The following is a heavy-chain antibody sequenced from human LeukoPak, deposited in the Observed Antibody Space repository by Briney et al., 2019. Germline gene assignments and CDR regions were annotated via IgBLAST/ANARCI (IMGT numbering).Heavy chain of an antibody. CDR3: ARHPSYYDRIDY. D-gene: IGHD3-22*01. Sequence: SETLSLTCAVSGGSISSYYWSWIRQPPGKGLEWIGYIYYSGSTNYNPSLKSRVTISVDTSKNQFSLKLSSVTTADTAVYYCARHPSYYDRIDYWGQGTLVTVSS. CDR2: IYYSGST. J-gene: IGHJ4*02. V-gene: IGHV4-59*08. CDR1: GGSISSYY.